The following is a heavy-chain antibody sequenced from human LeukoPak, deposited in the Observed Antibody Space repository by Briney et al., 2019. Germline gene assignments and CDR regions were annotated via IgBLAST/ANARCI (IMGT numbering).Heavy chain of an antibody. CDR3: SMYGSGTSFVDY. Sequence: GASVKVSCKASGYTFTGYYMHWVRQAPGQGLEWMGLINPNSGDTNYAQKFQGRITITRDTSISTAYMQMNNLSSADTAVYFCSMYGSGTSFVDYWGQGTLVTVSS. CDR2: INPNSGDT. V-gene: IGHV1-2*02. J-gene: IGHJ4*02. CDR1: GYTFTGYY. D-gene: IGHD3-10*01.